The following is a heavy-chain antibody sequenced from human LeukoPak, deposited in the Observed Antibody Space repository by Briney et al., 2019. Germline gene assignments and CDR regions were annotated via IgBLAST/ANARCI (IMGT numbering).Heavy chain of an antibody. V-gene: IGHV3-9*01. Sequence: GGSLRLSCAASGFTFDDYAMHWVRQAPGKGLEWVSGISWNSGSIAYADSVKGRFTISRDNAKNSLYLQMNSLRAEDTDLYYCAKDFGRSSFHRPFDYWGQGTLVTVSS. CDR2: ISWNSGSI. J-gene: IGHJ4*02. D-gene: IGHD2-15*01. CDR3: AKDFGRSSFHRPFDY. CDR1: GFTFDDYA.